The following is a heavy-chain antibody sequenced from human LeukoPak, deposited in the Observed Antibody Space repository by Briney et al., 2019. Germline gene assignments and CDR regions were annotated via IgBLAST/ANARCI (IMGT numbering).Heavy chain of an antibody. Sequence: GGSLRLSCAASGLTFSSYWMHWVRQAPGKGLVWVSRINTDGSTTNYADSVKGRFTISRDNAKDTLYLQMNGLRAEDTAVYYCARGPHVLMVYAPFNYWGQGTLVTVSS. CDR2: INTDGSTT. CDR3: ARGPHVLMVYAPFNY. CDR1: GLTFSSYW. D-gene: IGHD2-8*01. V-gene: IGHV3-74*01. J-gene: IGHJ4*02.